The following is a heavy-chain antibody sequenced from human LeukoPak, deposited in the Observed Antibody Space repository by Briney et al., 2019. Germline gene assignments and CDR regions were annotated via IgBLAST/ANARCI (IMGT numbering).Heavy chain of an antibody. CDR2: ISASGGRT. V-gene: IGHV3-23*01. CDR1: GFTFSSYA. CDR3: AKIGREDCSSTSCYGLLLAFDI. D-gene: IGHD2-2*01. J-gene: IGHJ3*02. Sequence: PGGSLRLSCAASGFTFSSYAMSWVRQAPGKGLEWVSVISASGGRTSYADSVKGRFTVSRDNSKNTLYLQMNSLRAEDTAVYYCAKIGREDCSSTSCYGLLLAFDIWGQGTMVTVSS.